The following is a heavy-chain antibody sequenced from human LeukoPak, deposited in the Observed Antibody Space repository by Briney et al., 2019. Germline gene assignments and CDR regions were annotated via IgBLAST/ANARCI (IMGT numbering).Heavy chain of an antibody. Sequence: GGSLRLSCAASGFTFASYAMGWVRQAPGEGLEWVSAISGSGGTGTYYADSVEGRFTISRDNSKNTLYLQMNSLRAEDTAVYYCARKGQGSDWAAEYFQNWGQGTLVTVSS. V-gene: IGHV3-23*01. J-gene: IGHJ1*01. CDR2: ISGSGGTGT. CDR1: GFTFASYA. D-gene: IGHD3-9*01. CDR3: ARKGQGSDWAAEYFQN.